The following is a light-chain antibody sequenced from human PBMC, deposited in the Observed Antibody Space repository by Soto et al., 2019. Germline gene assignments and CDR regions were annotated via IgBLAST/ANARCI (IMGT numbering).Light chain of an antibody. CDR2: DVS. J-gene: IGLJ3*02. CDR1: SSDVGTYDF. Sequence: QSALTQPRSVSGSPGQSVTISCTGTSSDVGTYDFVSWYQQHPGKAPKLMIYDVSKRPSGVPDRFSGSRSGNTASLTISGLQAEDEADYYCCLSPGSLTWLFGGGTKRTVL. V-gene: IGLV2-11*01. CDR3: CLSPGSLTWL.